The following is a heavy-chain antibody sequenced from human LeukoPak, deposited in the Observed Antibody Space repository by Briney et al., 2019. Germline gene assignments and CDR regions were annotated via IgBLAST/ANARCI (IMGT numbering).Heavy chain of an antibody. V-gene: IGHV3-23*01. Sequence: PGGSLRLSCAASGFTFSGFTMSWVRQAPGKGLEWVSAISGSGSGTYYADSVKGRFTLSRDNSKNTLFLQMNSLRAEDTAVYYCAKGITSCLIWGQGAMVTVSS. CDR2: ISGSGSGT. CDR1: GFTFSGFT. CDR3: AKGITSCLI. J-gene: IGHJ3*02. D-gene: IGHD2-2*01.